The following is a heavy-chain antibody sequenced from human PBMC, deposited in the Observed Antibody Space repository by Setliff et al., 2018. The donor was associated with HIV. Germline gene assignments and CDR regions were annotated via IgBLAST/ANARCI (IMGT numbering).Heavy chain of an antibody. CDR2: IHYTGST. V-gene: IGHV4-59*12. CDR3: ASIGHYYDSSGYYQRGDVFDI. J-gene: IGHJ3*02. D-gene: IGHD3-22*01. Sequence: PSETLSLTCAVSGYAITSGFYWSWIRQPPGKGLEWIGYIHYTGSTTYNPSLKSRVTISVDTSKNQFSLELSSVTAADTAVYYCASIGHYYDSSGYYQRGDVFDIWGQGTMVTVSS. CDR1: GYAITSGFY.